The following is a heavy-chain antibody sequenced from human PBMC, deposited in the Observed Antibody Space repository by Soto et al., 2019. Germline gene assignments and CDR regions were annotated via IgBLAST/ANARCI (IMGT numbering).Heavy chain of an antibody. V-gene: IGHV3-21*01. CDR1: GFTFSSYS. Sequence: EVQLVESGGGLVKPGGSLRLSCAASGFTFSSYSMNWVRQAPGKGLEWVSSISSSSSYIYYADSVKGRFTISRDNAKNSLYLQMNSLRAEDTAVYYCARDSPPSYCSSTSCYEHSYAFDIWGQGTMVTVSS. J-gene: IGHJ3*02. CDR3: ARDSPPSYCSSTSCYEHSYAFDI. D-gene: IGHD2-2*01. CDR2: ISSSSSYI.